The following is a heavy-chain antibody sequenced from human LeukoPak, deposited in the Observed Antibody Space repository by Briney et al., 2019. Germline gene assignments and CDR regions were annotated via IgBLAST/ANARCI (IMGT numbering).Heavy chain of an antibody. CDR2: INWNGGST. CDR3: ARLVADYYYYYYYVDV. Sequence: GGSLRLSCAASGFTFDDYGMSWVRQAPGKGLEWVSGINWNGGSTGYADSVKGRFTISRDNAKNSLYLQMNSLRAEDTALYYCARLVADYYYYYYYVDVWGKGTTVTVSS. D-gene: IGHD5-12*01. J-gene: IGHJ6*03. CDR1: GFTFDDYG. V-gene: IGHV3-20*04.